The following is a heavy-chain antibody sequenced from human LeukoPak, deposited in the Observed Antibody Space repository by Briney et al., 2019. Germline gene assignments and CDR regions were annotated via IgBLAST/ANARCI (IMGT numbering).Heavy chain of an antibody. CDR1: GFTFSSYW. Sequence: GGSLRLSCSASGFTFSSYWMHWVRQAPGKGPVWVSRINNDGSGTTYADSVKGRFTISRDDAKNTLYLQMNSLRAEDTAVYYCVRGGESTWSWGQGTLVTVSS. D-gene: IGHD2-15*01. CDR3: VRGGESTWS. J-gene: IGHJ5*02. CDR2: INNDGSGT. V-gene: IGHV3-74*01.